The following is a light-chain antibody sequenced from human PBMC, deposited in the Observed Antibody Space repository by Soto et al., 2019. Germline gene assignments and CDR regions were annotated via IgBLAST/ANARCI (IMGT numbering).Light chain of an antibody. CDR3: QHYGRSTLLYT. Sequence: EIVLTQSPGTLSLSPGEGATLSCRASQSVTNNFLAWYQHKPGQAPRLLIYGASTRAAGVPDRFSGSGSGTDFTLTITRLEPEDFAVYYCQHYGRSTLLYTFGQGTKLGVK. J-gene: IGKJ2*01. CDR2: GAS. CDR1: QSVTNNF. V-gene: IGKV3-20*01.